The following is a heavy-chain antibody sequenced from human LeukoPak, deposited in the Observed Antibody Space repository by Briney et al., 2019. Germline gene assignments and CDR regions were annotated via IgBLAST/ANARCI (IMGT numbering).Heavy chain of an antibody. CDR3: ARDPSSSWYGTLYYYYYGMDV. CDR1: GYTFTGYY. J-gene: IGHJ6*02. CDR2: INPNSGGT. Sequence: GASVKVSCKASGYTFTGYYMHWVRQAPGQGLEWMGWINPNSGGTNYAQKFQGGVTMTRDTSISTAYMELSRLRSDDTAVYYCARDPSSSWYGTLYYYYYGMDVWGQGTTVTVS. D-gene: IGHD6-13*01. V-gene: IGHV1-2*02.